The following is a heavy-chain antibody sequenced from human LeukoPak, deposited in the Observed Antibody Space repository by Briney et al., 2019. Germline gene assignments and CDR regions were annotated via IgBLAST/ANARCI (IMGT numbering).Heavy chain of an antibody. V-gene: IGHV3-21*01. CDR2: ISCGSSYI. CDR1: GFTFSSYN. Sequence: PWGSLRLSCAASGFTFSSYNMNWVRQAPGKGLEWVSFISCGSSYIKYADSVKGRFTISRDNAKNSLFLQMNSLRAEDTAVYYCARDLRNYYDSSGYYLDYWGQGTLITAS. CDR3: ARDLRNYYDSSGYYLDY. D-gene: IGHD3-22*01. J-gene: IGHJ4*02.